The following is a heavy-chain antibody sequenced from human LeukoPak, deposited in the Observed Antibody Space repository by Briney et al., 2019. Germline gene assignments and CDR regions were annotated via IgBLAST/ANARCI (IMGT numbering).Heavy chain of an antibody. CDR1: GGSFSGYY. V-gene: IGHV4-59*12. J-gene: IGHJ4*02. CDR2: IYNRGST. CDR3: ARKDGDY. Sequence: PSETLSLTCAVSGGSFSGYYWTWIRQTPGKGLEWIGHIYNRGSTHYNPSLKSRVAISVDLTKNQYSLKLTSVTAADTAMYYCARKDGDYWGRGTLVTVSS.